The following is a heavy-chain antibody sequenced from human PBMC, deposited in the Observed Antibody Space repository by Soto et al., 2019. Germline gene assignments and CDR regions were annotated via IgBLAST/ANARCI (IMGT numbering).Heavy chain of an antibody. D-gene: IGHD5-12*01. Sequence: LSLTCTVSGGSISSGGYYWSWIRQHPGKGLEWIGYIYYSGSTYYNPSLKSRVTISVDTSKNQFSLKLSSVTAADTAVYYCASKKWLRLGYFDYWGQGTLVTVSS. CDR2: IYYSGST. V-gene: IGHV4-31*03. CDR3: ASKKWLRLGYFDY. J-gene: IGHJ4*02. CDR1: GGSISSGGYY.